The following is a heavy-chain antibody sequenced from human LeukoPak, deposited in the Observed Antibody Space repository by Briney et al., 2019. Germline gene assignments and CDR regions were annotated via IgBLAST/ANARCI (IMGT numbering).Heavy chain of an antibody. J-gene: IGHJ6*03. D-gene: IGHD1-26*01. Sequence: PSETLSLTCTVSGGSISSYYWSWIRQPPGKGLEWIGYIYYSGSTNYNPSLKSRVTISVDTSKNQFSLKLSSVTAADTAVYYCARHSAGKDYYYYMDVWGKGTTVTVSS. CDR1: GGSISSYY. V-gene: IGHV4-59*08. CDR3: ARHSAGKDYYYYMDV. CDR2: IYYSGST.